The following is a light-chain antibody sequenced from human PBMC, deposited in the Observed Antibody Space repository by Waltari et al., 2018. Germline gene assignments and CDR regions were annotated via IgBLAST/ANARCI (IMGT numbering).Light chain of an antibody. Sequence: DIQMTQSPSSLSASVGDRVTITCRASQSISIYLDWYQQKPGRAPKLLIYAASSLQSGVPSRCRGSGSGTDFTLTISSLQPEDFATYYCQQSYSTPLFTFGPGTKVDIK. CDR2: AAS. J-gene: IGKJ3*01. V-gene: IGKV1-39*01. CDR1: QSISIY. CDR3: QQSYSTPLFT.